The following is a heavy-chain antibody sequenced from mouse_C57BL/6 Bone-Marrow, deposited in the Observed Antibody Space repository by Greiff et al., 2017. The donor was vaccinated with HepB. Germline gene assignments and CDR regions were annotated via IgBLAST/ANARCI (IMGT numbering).Heavy chain of an antibody. CDR2: IYPGDGDT. CDR3: GRARYSNYVDGY. D-gene: IGHD2-5*01. V-gene: IGHV1-80*01. Sequence: QVQLQQSGAELVKPGASVKISCKASGYAFSSYWMNWVKQRPGMGLEWIGQIYPGDGDTNYNGKFKGKATLTADKSSSTAYMQLSSLTSEDSAVYFCGRARYSNYVDGYWGQGTTLTVSS. J-gene: IGHJ2*01. CDR1: GYAFSSYW.